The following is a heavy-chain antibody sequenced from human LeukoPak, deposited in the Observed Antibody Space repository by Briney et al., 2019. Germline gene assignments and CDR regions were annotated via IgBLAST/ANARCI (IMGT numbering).Heavy chain of an antibody. CDR2: IRSKAYGGTT. CDR3: TRAGGFCGGDCYDK. Sequence: GRSLRLSCTASGFTFGDYAMTWVRQAPGKGLEWVGLIRSKAYGGTTEYAASVKGRFTISRDDSKRLAYLQMNSLKIEDTAVYFCTRAGGFCGGDCYDKWGQGTLVTVSS. D-gene: IGHD2-21*01. J-gene: IGHJ4*02. CDR1: GFTFGDYA. V-gene: IGHV3-49*04.